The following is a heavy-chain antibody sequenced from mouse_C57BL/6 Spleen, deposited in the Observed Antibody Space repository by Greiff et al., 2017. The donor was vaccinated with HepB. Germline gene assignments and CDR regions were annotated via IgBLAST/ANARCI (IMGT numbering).Heavy chain of an antibody. J-gene: IGHJ2*01. CDR3: AREGPYYYGSSYVYFDY. D-gene: IGHD1-1*01. CDR1: GFTFSDYG. Sequence: EVKLMESGGGLVKPGGSLKLSCAASGFTFSDYGMHWVRQAPEKGLEWVAYISSGSSTIYYADTVKGRFTISRDNAKNTLFLQMTSLRSEDTAMYYCAREGPYYYGSSYVYFDYWGQGTTLTVSS. CDR2: ISSGSSTI. V-gene: IGHV5-17*01.